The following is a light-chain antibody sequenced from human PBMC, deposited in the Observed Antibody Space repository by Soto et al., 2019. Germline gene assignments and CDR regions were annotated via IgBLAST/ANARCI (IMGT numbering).Light chain of an antibody. V-gene: IGKV3-20*01. Sequence: EIVLTQSPGTLSLSPGERATLSCRASQSVSSSYLAWYQQKPGQAPRLLIYGASSRATGIPDRFSGSGSGTAFTLTISRLEPGDFAVYSCQQYGSSPITFGQGTRLEIK. CDR3: QQYGSSPIT. J-gene: IGKJ5*01. CDR2: GAS. CDR1: QSVSSSY.